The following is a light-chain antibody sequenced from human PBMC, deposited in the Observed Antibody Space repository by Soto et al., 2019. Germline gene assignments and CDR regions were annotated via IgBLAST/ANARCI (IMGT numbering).Light chain of an antibody. CDR1: QDISTW. CDR3: QQANSFPYT. J-gene: IGKJ5*01. Sequence: IQMSQSLSSVSASVGEGVTLTCLASQDISTWLAWYQQKPGKAPNLLISPTSSLQSGVPSRFSGSGSGTDFTLTISSLQPEDFATYYCQQANSFPYTFGQGTLLEI. CDR2: PTS. V-gene: IGKV1-12*02.